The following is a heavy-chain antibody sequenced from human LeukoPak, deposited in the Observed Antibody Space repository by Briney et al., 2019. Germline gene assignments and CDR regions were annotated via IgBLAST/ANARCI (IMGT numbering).Heavy chain of an antibody. CDR3: ATEGYYYDSSGYYRVFQH. CDR2: IYSGGST. D-gene: IGHD3-22*01. V-gene: IGHV3-53*01. Sequence: GGSLRLSCAASGFTVSSNYMSWVRQAPGKGLEWVSVIYSGGSTYYADSVKGRFTISRDNAKNSLYLQMNSLRDEDTAVYYCATEGYYYDSSGYYRVFQHWGQGTLVTVSS. J-gene: IGHJ1*01. CDR1: GFTVSSNY.